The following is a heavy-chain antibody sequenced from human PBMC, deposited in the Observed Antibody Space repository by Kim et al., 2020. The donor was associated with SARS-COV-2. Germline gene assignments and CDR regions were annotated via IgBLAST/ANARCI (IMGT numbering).Heavy chain of an antibody. CDR2: FSGSGGST. Sequence: GGSLRLSCAASGFTFSSSAMSWVRQAPGKGLEWVSAFSGSGGSTYSADSVKDRFTISRDNSKNTLDLQITSRRAEDPPVYYCAKGKHAYYYYYMDVWGKGTTVTVSS. V-gene: IGHV3-23*01. CDR3: AKGKHAYYYYYMDV. J-gene: IGHJ6*03. CDR1: GFTFSSSA.